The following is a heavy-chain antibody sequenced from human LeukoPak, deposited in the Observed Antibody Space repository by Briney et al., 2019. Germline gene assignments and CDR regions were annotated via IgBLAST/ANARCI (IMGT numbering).Heavy chain of an antibody. CDR1: GYTFTRYY. CDR2: INPSGGST. Sequence: ASVKVSCKASGYTFTRYYIHWARQAPGQGLEWMGIINPSGGSTTYAQKFQGRVTMTRDTSTSTVYMELSSLRSEDTAVYYCARAGDYPFDYWGQGTLVTVSS. CDR3: ARAGDYPFDY. J-gene: IGHJ4*02. D-gene: IGHD4-17*01. V-gene: IGHV1-46*01.